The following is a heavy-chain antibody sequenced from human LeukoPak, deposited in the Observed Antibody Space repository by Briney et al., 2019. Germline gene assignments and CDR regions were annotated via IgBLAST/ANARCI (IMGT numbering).Heavy chain of an antibody. CDR2: IKQDGSEK. CDR1: GFTFSSYW. D-gene: IGHD3-3*02. CDR3: ARDTFDPFDY. Sequence: AGGSLRLSCAASGFTFSSYWMSWVREAPGEGVEWVANIKQDGSEKYYVDSVKGRFTISRDNAKNSLYLQMNSLRAEDTAVYYCARDTFDPFDYWGQGTLVTVSS. J-gene: IGHJ4*02. V-gene: IGHV3-7*01.